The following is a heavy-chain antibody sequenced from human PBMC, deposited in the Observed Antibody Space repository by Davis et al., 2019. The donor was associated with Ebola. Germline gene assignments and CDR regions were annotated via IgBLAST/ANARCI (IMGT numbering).Heavy chain of an antibody. CDR3: ARHPHFDY. J-gene: IGHJ4*02. V-gene: IGHV3-11*04. CDR2: IGPSGNSF. Sequence: GESLKIPCEVSGFTFSDYYMSWIRQAPGTGPQRIAYIGPSGNSFYCADSVKGRFTISRDNAKNSLYLQMNSLRADDTAMYYCARHPHFDYWGQGTQVTVST. CDR1: GFTFSDYY.